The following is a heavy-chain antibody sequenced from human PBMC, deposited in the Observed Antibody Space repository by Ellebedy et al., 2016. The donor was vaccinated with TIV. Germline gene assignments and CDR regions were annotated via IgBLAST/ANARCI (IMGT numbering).Heavy chain of an antibody. CDR2: INAGNGNT. Sequence: ASVKVSXKASGYTFTSYAMHWVRQAPGQRLEWMGWINAGNGNTKYSQKFQGRVTITRDTSASTAYMELRSLRSDDTAVYYCARDGSTPGNVYWGQGTLVTVSS. CDR3: ARDGSTPGNVY. CDR1: GYTFTSYA. J-gene: IGHJ4*02. V-gene: IGHV1-3*01. D-gene: IGHD2-2*01.